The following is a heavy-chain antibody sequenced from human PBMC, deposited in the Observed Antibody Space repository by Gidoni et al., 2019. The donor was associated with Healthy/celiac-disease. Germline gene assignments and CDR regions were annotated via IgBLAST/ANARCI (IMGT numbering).Heavy chain of an antibody. Sequence: EVQLLESGGGLVQPGGSLRLSCAASGFTFSRYAMSWVRQAPGKGLEWVSAISGSGGSTYYADSVKGRFTISRDNSKNTLYLQMNSLRAEDTAVYYCAKVMGNSGWSYYFDYWGQGTLVTVSS. CDR2: ISGSGGST. D-gene: IGHD6-19*01. CDR1: GFTFSRYA. J-gene: IGHJ4*02. V-gene: IGHV3-23*01. CDR3: AKVMGNSGWSYYFDY.